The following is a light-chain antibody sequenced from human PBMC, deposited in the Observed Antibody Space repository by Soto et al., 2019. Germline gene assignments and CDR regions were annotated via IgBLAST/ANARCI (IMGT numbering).Light chain of an antibody. Sequence: QPLLTQPRSVSGSPGQSVTISCTGTSGDVGAYDRVSWYQHHPTKAPKLIIYDVTNRPSGVPYRFSGSKSGSTASLTISGLQAEDEADYYCCSHAGGSSWVFGGGTKLTVL. CDR3: CSHAGGSSWV. CDR2: DVT. CDR1: SGDVGAYDR. V-gene: IGLV2-11*01. J-gene: IGLJ3*02.